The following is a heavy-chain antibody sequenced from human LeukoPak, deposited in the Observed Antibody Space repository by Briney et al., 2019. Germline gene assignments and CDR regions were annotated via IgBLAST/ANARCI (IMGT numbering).Heavy chain of an antibody. Sequence: SETLSLTCTVSDGSISSRTYYWGWVRQPPGKGLEWIGNIYYTGSTYYNPSLKSRVTISVDTSKNQFSLKLSSATAADTAVYYCARLSVPLVGMDVWGQGTTVTVSS. D-gene: IGHD3-16*01. J-gene: IGHJ6*02. CDR2: IYYTGST. CDR1: DGSISSRTYY. CDR3: ARLSVPLVGMDV. V-gene: IGHV4-39*01.